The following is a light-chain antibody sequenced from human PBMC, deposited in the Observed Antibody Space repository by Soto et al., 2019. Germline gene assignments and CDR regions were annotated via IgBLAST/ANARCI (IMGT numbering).Light chain of an antibody. CDR2: AAS. CDR3: QQSYGTPLS. CDR1: QSISNY. J-gene: IGKJ4*01. V-gene: IGKV1-39*01. Sequence: DIEMTQSPSSLSASVGDRVTITCRASQSISNYLNWYQHKPGKVPKLLIYAASSLQSGVPTRFSGSRAGTYFPLTISRLQPEYLATYYCQQSYGTPLSFGGGTKVEIK.